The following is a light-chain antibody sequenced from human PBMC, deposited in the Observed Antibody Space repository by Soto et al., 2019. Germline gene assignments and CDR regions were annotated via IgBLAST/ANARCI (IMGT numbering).Light chain of an antibody. J-gene: IGKJ1*01. CDR2: DAF. CDR3: QRYNSFWT. Sequence: DIQMTQSPSTLSASVGDRVTITCRASQSISTWLAWYQQKPGKAPKLLIYDAFYLERGVPSGFSGSGSGTEFSLIMSCQQPDFLATYFCQRYNSFWTFGQGTKVES. V-gene: IGKV1-5*01. CDR1: QSISTW.